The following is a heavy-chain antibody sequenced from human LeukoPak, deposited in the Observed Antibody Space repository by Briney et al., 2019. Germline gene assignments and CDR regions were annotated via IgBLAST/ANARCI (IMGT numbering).Heavy chain of an antibody. Sequence: SETLSLTCTVSGGSISSGDYYWSWIRQPPGKGLEWIGYIYYSGSTYYNPSLKSRVTISVDTSKNQFSLKLSSVTAADTAVYYCASARYNWNDGERVDYWGQGTLVTVSS. CDR1: GGSISSGDYY. V-gene: IGHV4-30-4*08. CDR2: IYYSGST. CDR3: ASARYNWNDGERVDY. J-gene: IGHJ4*02. D-gene: IGHD1-1*01.